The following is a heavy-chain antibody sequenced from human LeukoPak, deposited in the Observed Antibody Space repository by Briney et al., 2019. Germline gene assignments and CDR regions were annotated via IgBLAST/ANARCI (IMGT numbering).Heavy chain of an antibody. Sequence: SETLSLTCAVYGGSFSGYYWSWIRQPPGKGLEWIGEINHSGSTNYNPSLKSRVTISVDTSKNQFSLKLSSVTAADTAVYYCARFGDSSSWLVKFSFDIWGQGTMVTVSS. V-gene: IGHV4-34*01. J-gene: IGHJ3*02. CDR2: INHSGST. D-gene: IGHD6-13*01. CDR3: ARFGDSSSWLVKFSFDI. CDR1: GGSFSGYY.